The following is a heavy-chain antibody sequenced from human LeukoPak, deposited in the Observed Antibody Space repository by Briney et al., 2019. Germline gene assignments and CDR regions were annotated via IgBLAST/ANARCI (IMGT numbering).Heavy chain of an antibody. V-gene: IGHV1-18*04. CDR3: ARDNKQWLAFDY. CDR1: GYTFTSYG. Sequence: ASVKVSCKASGYTFTSYGISWVRQAPGQGLEWMGWISAYNGNANYAQKLQGRVTMTTDTSTSTAYMELRSLRSDDTAVYYCARDNKQWLAFDYWGQGTLVTVSS. D-gene: IGHD6-19*01. CDR2: ISAYNGNA. J-gene: IGHJ4*02.